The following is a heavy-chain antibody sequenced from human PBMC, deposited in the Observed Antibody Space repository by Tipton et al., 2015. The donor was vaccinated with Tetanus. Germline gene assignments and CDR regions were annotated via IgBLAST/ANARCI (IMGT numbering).Heavy chain of an antibody. J-gene: IGHJ6*02. CDR1: GVSIKGGGFY. CDR3: ARDGGNYFYYGMNV. Sequence: LRLSCSVSGVSIKGGGFYWTWIRQPPGKGLERIGYIYSPGTTSYAPSLRGRATISFDSVKNHFSLSLSSVTAADTAMYYCARDGGNYFYYGMNVWGQGAAVTVSS. V-gene: IGHV4-31*03. CDR2: IYSPGTT.